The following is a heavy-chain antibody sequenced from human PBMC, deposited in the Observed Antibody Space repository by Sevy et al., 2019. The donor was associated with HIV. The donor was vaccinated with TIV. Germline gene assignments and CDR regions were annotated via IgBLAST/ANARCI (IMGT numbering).Heavy chain of an antibody. J-gene: IGHJ2*01. V-gene: IGHV3-11*01. CDR1: GFIFSDYF. CDR2: ISSSGNTI. Sequence: GGSLRLSCATSGFIFSDYFISWIRQAPGKGLEWVSYISSSGNTIFYAGSVQGRFTTSRDNAKQSVFLQMNSLRAEDTAVYYCASGEVGATDWYFDLWGRGTLVTVSS. CDR3: ASGEVGATDWYFDL. D-gene: IGHD1-26*01.